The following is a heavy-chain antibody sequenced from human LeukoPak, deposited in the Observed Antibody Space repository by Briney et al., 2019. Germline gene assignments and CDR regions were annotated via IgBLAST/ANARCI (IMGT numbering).Heavy chain of an antibody. D-gene: IGHD1-14*01. J-gene: IGHJ2*01. CDR2: INHSGST. CDR1: GGSFSGYY. CDR3: ARDRTSEGYFDL. Sequence: SETLSLTCAVYGGSFSGYYWSWIRQPPGKGLEWIGEINHSGSTSYNPSLKSRVTISVDRSKNQFSLKLSSVTAADTAVYYCARDRTSEGYFDLWGRGTLVTVSS. V-gene: IGHV4-34*01.